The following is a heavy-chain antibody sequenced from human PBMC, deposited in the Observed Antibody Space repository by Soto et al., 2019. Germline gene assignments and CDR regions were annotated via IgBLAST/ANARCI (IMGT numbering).Heavy chain of an antibody. Sequence: QVQLVQSGAEVKKPGSSVNGSCKASGGTFSNHLISWMRQAPGQGLEWMGTIIPLFGTLNYAQKLQGRVTLSADRSTSTAYMELSSLRSDDTAVYYCASGSLYGSGSYPVDYWGQGTLVTVSS. CDR1: GGTFSNHL. D-gene: IGHD3-10*01. CDR2: IIPLFGTL. V-gene: IGHV1-69*08. CDR3: ASGSLYGSGSYPVDY. J-gene: IGHJ4*01.